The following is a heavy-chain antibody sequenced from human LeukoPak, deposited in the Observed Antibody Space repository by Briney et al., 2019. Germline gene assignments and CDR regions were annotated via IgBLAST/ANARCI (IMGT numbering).Heavy chain of an antibody. CDR2: IYYSGST. D-gene: IGHD3-22*01. CDR3: ARRSGYYSPFAY. V-gene: IGHV4-39*01. Sequence: PSETLSLTCTLSGGSISSSSDYWGWIRQPPGKGLEWIGSIYYSGSTYYNPSLKSRVTISVDTSKNQFSLKLNSVTAADTAVYYCARRSGYYSPFAYWRQGTLVTVSS. J-gene: IGHJ4*02. CDR1: GGSISSSSDY.